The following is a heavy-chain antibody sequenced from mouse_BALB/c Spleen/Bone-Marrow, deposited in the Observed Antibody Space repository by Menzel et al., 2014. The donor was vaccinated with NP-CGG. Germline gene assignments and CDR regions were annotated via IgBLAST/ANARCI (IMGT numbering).Heavy chain of an antibody. CDR1: GFNIKDYY. CDR2: IDPENGNT. CDR3: ARGDYDGSSCRYLDV. D-gene: IGHD1-1*01. Sequence: EVKLQESGAELVRPGALVKLSCKASGFNIKDYYMHWVKQRPEQGLEWIGWIDPENGNTIYDPKFQGKATITADTSSNTAYLQLSSMTAEDTAVYYCARGDYDGSSCRYLDVWGAGTTVTVSS. V-gene: IGHV14-1*02. J-gene: IGHJ1*01.